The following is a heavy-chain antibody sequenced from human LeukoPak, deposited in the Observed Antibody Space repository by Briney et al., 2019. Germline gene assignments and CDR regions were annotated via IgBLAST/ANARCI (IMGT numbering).Heavy chain of an antibody. Sequence: SETLSLTCTVSGGSISSYYWSWIRQPPGKGLEWIGEINHSGSTNYNPSLKSRVTISVDTSKNQFSLKLSSVTAADTAVYYCARGGYSYVVYYYYMDVWGKGTTVTVSS. D-gene: IGHD5-18*01. CDR3: ARGGYSYVVYYYYMDV. V-gene: IGHV4-34*01. CDR2: INHSGST. CDR1: GGSISSYY. J-gene: IGHJ6*03.